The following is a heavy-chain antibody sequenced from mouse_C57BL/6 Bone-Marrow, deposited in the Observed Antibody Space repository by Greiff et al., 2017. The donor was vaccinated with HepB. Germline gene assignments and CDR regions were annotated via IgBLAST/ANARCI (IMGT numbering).Heavy chain of an antibody. V-gene: IGHV1-69*01. J-gene: IGHJ3*01. CDR2: IDPSDSYT. CDR3: AIGRWLLPFAY. D-gene: IGHD2-3*01. CDR1: GYTFTSYW. Sequence: QVQLQQPGAELVMPGASVKLSCKASGYTFTSYWMHWVKQRPGQGLEWIGEIDPSDSYTNYNQKFKGKSTLTVDKSSSTAYMQLSSLTSEDSAVYYCAIGRWLLPFAYWGQGTLVTVSA.